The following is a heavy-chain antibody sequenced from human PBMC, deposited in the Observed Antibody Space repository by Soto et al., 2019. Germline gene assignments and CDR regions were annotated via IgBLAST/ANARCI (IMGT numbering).Heavy chain of an antibody. J-gene: IGHJ6*02. Sequence: ASVKVSCKASGYTFTGYYIQWVRQAPGQGLEWMGWINPNSGGTDFAQKFQGRVTMTRDTSISTAYMELSRLRSDDTAVYYCARDLGSYYYYGMDVWDQGTTVTVSS. D-gene: IGHD7-27*01. CDR3: ARDLGSYYYYGMDV. CDR2: INPNSGGT. V-gene: IGHV1-2*02. CDR1: GYTFTGYY.